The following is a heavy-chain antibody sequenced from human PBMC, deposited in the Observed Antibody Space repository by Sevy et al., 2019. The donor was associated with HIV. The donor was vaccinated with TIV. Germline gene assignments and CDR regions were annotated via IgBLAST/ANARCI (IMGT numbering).Heavy chain of an antibody. CDR1: GFTFGSYT. CDR2: ISVAIGTV. D-gene: IGHD4-17*01. Sequence: GGSLRLSCAVSGFTFGSYTMNWVRQAPGRGLDWLSYISVAIGTVYYADSVKGRFTISRDNAKNSLYLQMNSLRAEDSAVYYCVRDTSYGDPYYFDYWGQGTLVTVSS. V-gene: IGHV3-48*01. CDR3: VRDTSYGDPYYFDY. J-gene: IGHJ4*02.